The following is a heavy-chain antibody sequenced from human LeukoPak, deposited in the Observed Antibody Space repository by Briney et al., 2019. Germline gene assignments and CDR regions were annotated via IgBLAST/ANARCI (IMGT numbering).Heavy chain of an antibody. CDR2: IYTSGST. CDR1: GGSISSYY. Sequence: PSETPSLTCTVSGGSISSYYWSWIRQPAGKGLEWIGRIYTSGSTNYNSSLKSRVTMSVDTSKNQFSLKLSSVTAADTAVYYCARSMSIAVAGIGRIFDYWGQGTLVTVSS. CDR3: ARSMSIAVAGIGRIFDY. D-gene: IGHD6-19*01. V-gene: IGHV4-4*07. J-gene: IGHJ4*02.